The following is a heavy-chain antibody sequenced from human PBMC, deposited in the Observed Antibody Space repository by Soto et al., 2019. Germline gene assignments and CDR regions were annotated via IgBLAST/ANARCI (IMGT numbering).Heavy chain of an antibody. CDR3: ARGIQLWLRLFDY. CDR1: GFTFGNHA. Sequence: GGSLRLSCAASGFTFGNHAFHWVRQAPGKGLEWVAVISYDGVNQYYADSVKGRFTISRDNPKSTLYLQMSSLRPEDTAVYYCARGIQLWLRLFDYWGQGTLVTVSS. J-gene: IGHJ4*02. D-gene: IGHD5-18*01. V-gene: IGHV3-30-3*01. CDR2: ISYDGVNQ.